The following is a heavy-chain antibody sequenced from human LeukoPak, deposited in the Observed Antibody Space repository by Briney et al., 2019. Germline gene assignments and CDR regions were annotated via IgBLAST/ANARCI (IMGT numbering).Heavy chain of an antibody. V-gene: IGHV4-59*01. D-gene: IGHD3-3*01. CDR1: GGSISSYY. CDR2: IYYSGST. J-gene: IGHJ6*03. Sequence: SETLSLTCTVSGGSISSYYWSWIRQPPGKGLEWIGYIYYSGSTNYNPSLKSRVTISVDTSKNQFPLKLSSVTAADTAVYYCARWSPFVYYMDVWGKGTTVTISS. CDR3: ARWSPFVYYMDV.